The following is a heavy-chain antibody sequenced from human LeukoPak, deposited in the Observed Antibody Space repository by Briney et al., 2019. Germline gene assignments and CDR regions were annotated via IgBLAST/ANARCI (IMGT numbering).Heavy chain of an antibody. CDR2: ISAYNGNT. CDR1: GYTFTSYG. D-gene: IGHD6-19*01. J-gene: IGHJ2*01. V-gene: IGHV1-18*01. CDR3: ARVGHMEQWLEQGYFDL. Sequence: ASVKVPCKASGYTFTSYGISWVRQAPGQGLEWMGWISAYNGNTNYAQKLQGRVTMTTDTSTSTAYMELRSLRSDDTAVYYCARVGHMEQWLEQGYFDLWGRGTLVTVSS.